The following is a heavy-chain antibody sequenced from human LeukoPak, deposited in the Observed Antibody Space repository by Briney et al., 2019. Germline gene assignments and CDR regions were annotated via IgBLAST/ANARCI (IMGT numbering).Heavy chain of an antibody. Sequence: GGSLRLSCAASGFTFSSYAMYWVRQAPGKGLEWVSAISGSGDRTYYADSVKGRFTISRDNSKNTLFLQMSSLRAEDTAVYYCAKPRSGWYIFDYWGLGTLVTVSS. D-gene: IGHD6-19*01. CDR3: AKPRSGWYIFDY. CDR1: GFTFSSYA. J-gene: IGHJ4*02. V-gene: IGHV3-23*01. CDR2: ISGSGDRT.